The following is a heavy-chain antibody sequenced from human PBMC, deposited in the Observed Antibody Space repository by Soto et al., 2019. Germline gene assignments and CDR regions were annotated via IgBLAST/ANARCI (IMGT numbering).Heavy chain of an antibody. CDR2: VSNEGSK. Sequence: EVQLVESGGGLVQPGGSLRLACTGSGFRVSDYWMHWVRQAPGKGLVWVSRVSNEGSKEYADFVKGRFTLSKDNAKNMLYLQMDSLRAEDTAVYYCARIPYSDTDPCPWGQGTLVTVSS. J-gene: IGHJ5*02. D-gene: IGHD1-26*01. CDR1: GFRVSDYW. V-gene: IGHV3-74*01. CDR3: ARIPYSDTDPCP.